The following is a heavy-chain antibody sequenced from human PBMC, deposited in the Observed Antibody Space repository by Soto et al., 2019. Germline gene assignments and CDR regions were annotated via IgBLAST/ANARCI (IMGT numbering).Heavy chain of an antibody. J-gene: IGHJ4*02. Sequence: QVQLVQSGAEVKKPGSSVKVSCKASGGTLSSYTISWVRQAPGQGLEWMGRIIPILGIANYAQKFQGRVTITADKSTSTAYMELSSLRSEDTAVYYCARGGRGIAAEGFDYWGQGTLVTVSS. CDR3: ARGGRGIAAEGFDY. CDR1: GGTLSSYT. D-gene: IGHD6-13*01. V-gene: IGHV1-69*02. CDR2: IIPILGIA.